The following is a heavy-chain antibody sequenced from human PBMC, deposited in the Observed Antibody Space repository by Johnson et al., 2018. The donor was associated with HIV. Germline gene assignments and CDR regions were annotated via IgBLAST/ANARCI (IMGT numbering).Heavy chain of an antibody. V-gene: IGHV3-30*04. D-gene: IGHD5-24*01. CDR3: ASGEDDGF. CDR1: GFTFSDYP. Sequence: QVQLVESGGNVVQPGRSLRLSCAASGFTFSDYPMHWVRQAPGKGLEWVAVISFDGTNKYYADSVRGRFTISRDNSKKTLYLQMNSLRTEDTAVYYCASGEDDGFWGQGTMVTVSS. CDR2: ISFDGTNK. J-gene: IGHJ3*01.